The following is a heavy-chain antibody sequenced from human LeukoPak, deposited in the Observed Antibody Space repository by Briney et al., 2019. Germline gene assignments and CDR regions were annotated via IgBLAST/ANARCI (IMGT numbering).Heavy chain of an antibody. CDR2: IKQDGSEK. Sequence: PGGSLRLSCAASGLTFSNYWMDWVRQAPGKGLEWVANIKQDGSEKNYVDSVKGRFIISRDNAKNSLYLQMNTLRADDTAVYYCAKSGVLFGAYYFDYWGQGTLVTVSS. D-gene: IGHD3-10*01. CDR1: GLTFSNYW. V-gene: IGHV3-7*03. CDR3: AKSGVLFGAYYFDY. J-gene: IGHJ4*02.